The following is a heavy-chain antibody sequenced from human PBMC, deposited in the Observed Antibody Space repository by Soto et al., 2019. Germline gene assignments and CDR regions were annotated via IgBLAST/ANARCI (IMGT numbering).Heavy chain of an antibody. D-gene: IGHD3-3*01. Sequence: KASETLSLTCTVSGGSISSSSYYWGWIRQPPGKGLEWIGSIYYSGSTYYNPSLKSRVTISVDTSKNQFSLKLSSVTAADTAVYYCARQAVTIFGVVIATYNWFDPWGQGTLVTVSS. J-gene: IGHJ5*02. CDR3: ARQAVTIFGVVIATYNWFDP. CDR1: GGSISSSSYY. V-gene: IGHV4-39*01. CDR2: IYYSGST.